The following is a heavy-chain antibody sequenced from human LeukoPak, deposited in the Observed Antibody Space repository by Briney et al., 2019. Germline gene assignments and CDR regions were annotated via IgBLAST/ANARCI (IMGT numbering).Heavy chain of an antibody. J-gene: IGHJ4*02. V-gene: IGHV4-4*07. Sequence: SETLSLTCTVSGGSISSYYWSWIRQPAGKGLEWIGRIYTSGNTNYNPSLKSRVTMSVDTSKNQFSLKLSSVTAADTAVYYCASYKYSSSWYYFDYWGQGTLVTVSS. CDR2: IYTSGNT. CDR1: GGSISSYY. D-gene: IGHD6-13*01. CDR3: ASYKYSSSWYYFDY.